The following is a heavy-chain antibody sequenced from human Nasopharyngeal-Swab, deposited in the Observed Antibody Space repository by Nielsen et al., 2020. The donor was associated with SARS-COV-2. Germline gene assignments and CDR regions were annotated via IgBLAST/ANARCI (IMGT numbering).Heavy chain of an antibody. J-gene: IGHJ4*02. Sequence: SVKVSCKASGGTFSSYAINWVRQAPGQGLEWMGGIIPIFGTANYAQKFQGRVTITADESTSTAYMELSSLRSEDTAVYYCARDRGGLGCSSGSCYYFDYWGQGSLVTVSS. CDR1: GGTFSSYA. CDR3: ARDRGGLGCSSGSCYYFDY. CDR2: IIPIFGTA. D-gene: IGHD2-15*01. V-gene: IGHV1-69*13.